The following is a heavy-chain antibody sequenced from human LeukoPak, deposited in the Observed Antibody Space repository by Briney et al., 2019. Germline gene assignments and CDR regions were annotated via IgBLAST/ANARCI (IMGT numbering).Heavy chain of an antibody. V-gene: IGHV3-74*01. CDR3: ARVPQWLDAFDI. CDR1: GFTFSSYW. CDR2: INSDGSST. Sequence: GGSLRLSCAASGFTFSSYWMHWVRQAPGKGLVWVSRINSDGSSTSYADSVKGRFTISRDNAKNTLYLQMNSPRAEDTAVYYCARVPQWLDAFDIWGQGTMVTVSS. J-gene: IGHJ3*02. D-gene: IGHD5-24*01.